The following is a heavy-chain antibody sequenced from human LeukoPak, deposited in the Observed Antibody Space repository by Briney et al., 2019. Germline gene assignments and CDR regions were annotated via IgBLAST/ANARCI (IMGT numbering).Heavy chain of an antibody. CDR3: AREMGYCSSTSCLNYYFDY. CDR2: IYYSGST. Sequence: SETLSLTCTVSGGSISSYYWSWIRQPPGKGLEWIGYIYYSGSTNYNPSLKSRVTISVDTSKNQFSLKLSSVTAADTAVYYCAREMGYCSSTSCLNYYFDYWGQGTLVTVPS. V-gene: IGHV4-59*01. CDR1: GGSISSYY. J-gene: IGHJ4*02. D-gene: IGHD2-2*01.